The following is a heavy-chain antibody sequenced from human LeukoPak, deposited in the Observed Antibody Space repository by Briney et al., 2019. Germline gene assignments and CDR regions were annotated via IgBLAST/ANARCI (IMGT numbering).Heavy chain of an antibody. J-gene: IGHJ4*02. D-gene: IGHD2-2*01. V-gene: IGHV3-11*04. CDR1: GFTFSDYY. CDR3: ARAYCSSTSCSYYFDS. Sequence: PGGSLRLSCAASGFTFSDYYMSWIRQAPGKGLEWVSYISNSGSTIYYADSVKGRFTISRDNAKNSLYLQMNSLRAEDTAVYYCARAYCSSTSCSYYFDSWGQGTLVTVSS. CDR2: ISNSGSTI.